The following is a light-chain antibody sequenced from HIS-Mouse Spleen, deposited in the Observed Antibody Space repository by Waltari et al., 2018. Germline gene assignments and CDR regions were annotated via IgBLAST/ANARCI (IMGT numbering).Light chain of an antibody. Sequence: QSVLTQPPSASGTPGQRVTISCSGSSSKIGSNYVYWYKQLPGTAPKRLIYRNNQRPSGVPDRFSGSKSGTSASLAIRGLRSEDEADYYCAAWDDSLSGPWVFGGGTKLTVL. V-gene: IGLV1-47*01. CDR3: AAWDDSLSGPWV. J-gene: IGLJ3*02. CDR1: SSKIGSNY. CDR2: RNN.